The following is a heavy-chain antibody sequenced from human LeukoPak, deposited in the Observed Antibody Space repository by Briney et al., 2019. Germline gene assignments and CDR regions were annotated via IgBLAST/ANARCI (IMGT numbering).Heavy chain of an antibody. D-gene: IGHD1-14*01. CDR3: ARGPGLPGVLKGALAP. CDR1: GYTFTDYY. J-gene: IGHJ5*02. CDR2: INPSGGDT. V-gene: IGHV1-2*02. Sequence: APVKVSCKASGYTFTDYYIHWMRQAPGQGLEWMGWINPSGGDTKYTQNFQGRLIMTRDTSISTAYMELSSLRSDDTAVYYCARGPGLPGVLKGALAPWGQETLVTVS.